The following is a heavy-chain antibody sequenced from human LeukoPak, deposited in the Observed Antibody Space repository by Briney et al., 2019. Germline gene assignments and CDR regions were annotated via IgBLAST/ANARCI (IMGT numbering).Heavy chain of an antibody. D-gene: IGHD6-6*01. J-gene: IGHJ6*02. V-gene: IGHV3-30-3*01. CDR3: ARDGLQLVGYYGMDA. CDR1: GFTFSSYA. CDR2: ISYDGSNK. Sequence: GGSLRLSCAASGFTFSSYAMHWVRQAPGKGLEWVAVISYDGSNKYYADSVKGRFTISRDNSKNTLYLQMNSLRAEDTAVYYCARDGLQLVGYYGMDAWGQGTTVTVSS.